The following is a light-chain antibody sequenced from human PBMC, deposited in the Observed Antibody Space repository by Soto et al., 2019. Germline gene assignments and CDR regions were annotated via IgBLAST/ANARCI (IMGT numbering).Light chain of an antibody. V-gene: IGKV2-28*01. J-gene: IGKJ1*01. CDR3: MQAIQASRT. CDR1: QSLLHSNGNLY. CDR2: LGS. Sequence: DIVLTQSPLSLPVTPGEAASISCRSSQSLLHSNGNLYLDWYLQKPGQSPQLLIYLGSIRASGVPDRFSGSGSGTDFTLKISGVEAEDVGVCYCMQAIQASRTVGLGTKVGIK.